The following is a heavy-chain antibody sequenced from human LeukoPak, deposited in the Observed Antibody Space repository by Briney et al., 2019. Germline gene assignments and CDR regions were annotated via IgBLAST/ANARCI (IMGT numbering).Heavy chain of an antibody. CDR1: GFTFSSYA. CDR2: ISGSGGST. J-gene: IGHJ4*02. V-gene: IGHV3-23*01. Sequence: GGSLRLSCAASGFTFSSYAMSWVRQAPGKGLEWVSAISGSGGSTYYADSVKCRFTISRDNSKNTLYLQMNSLRAEDTAVYYCAKYGMIVVVLDYWGQGTLVTVSS. D-gene: IGHD3-22*01. CDR3: AKYGMIVVVLDY.